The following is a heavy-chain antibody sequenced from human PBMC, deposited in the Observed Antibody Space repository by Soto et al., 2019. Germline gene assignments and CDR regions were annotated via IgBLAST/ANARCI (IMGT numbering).Heavy chain of an antibody. Sequence: EMQLLESGGGLVQPGGSLRLFCAASGFTFSNYAMTWVRQAPGEGLEWVSTITPTGVTYYGDTVKGRFTISRDNSKSTLFLQMNSLRAEDTAIYSCARTDKFNSQSSGWANRFDCWGQGTLVTVSS. J-gene: IGHJ4*02. CDR1: GFTFSNYA. CDR2: ITPTGVT. CDR3: ARTDKFNSQSSGWANRFDC. D-gene: IGHD6-19*01. V-gene: IGHV3-23*01.